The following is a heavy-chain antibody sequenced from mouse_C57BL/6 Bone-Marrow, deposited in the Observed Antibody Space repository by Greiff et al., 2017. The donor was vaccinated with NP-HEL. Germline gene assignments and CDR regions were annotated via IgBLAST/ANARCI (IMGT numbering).Heavy chain of an antibody. CDR1: GFNIKNTY. Sequence: EVMLVESVAELVRPGASVKLSCTASGFNIKNTYMHWVKQRPEQGLEWIGRIDPANGNTKYAPKFQGKATITADTSSNTAYLQLSSLTSEDTAIYYCARSKPTVVPLDVWGTGTTVTVSS. V-gene: IGHV14-3*01. CDR3: ARSKPTVVPLDV. CDR2: IDPANGNT. J-gene: IGHJ1*03. D-gene: IGHD1-1*01.